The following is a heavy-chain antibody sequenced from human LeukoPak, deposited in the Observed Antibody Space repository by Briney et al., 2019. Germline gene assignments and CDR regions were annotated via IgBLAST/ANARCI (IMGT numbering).Heavy chain of an antibody. CDR2: ISAYNGNT. CDR1: GYTFTSYG. V-gene: IGHV1-18*01. Sequence: GASVKVSCKASGYTFTSYGISWVRQAPGQGLEWMGWISAYNGNTNYAQKLQGRVTMTTDTSTSTAYMELRSLRSDDTAVYCCARDINSEQQRVYYYYYGMDVWGQGTTVTVSS. D-gene: IGHD6-13*01. CDR3: ARDINSEQQRVYYYYYGMDV. J-gene: IGHJ6*02.